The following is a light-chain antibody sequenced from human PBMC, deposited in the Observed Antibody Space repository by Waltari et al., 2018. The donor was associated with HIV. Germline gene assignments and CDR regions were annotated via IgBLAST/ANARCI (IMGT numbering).Light chain of an antibody. J-gene: IGLJ3*02. V-gene: IGLV1-47*01. CDR3: VSYDSRLDERL. CDR1: TSNIETEA. Sequence: QSVLTQPPSVSGTPGQTVTISCSGSTSNIETEALYWYQQLPGTAPKLLIYRNYKRPSGVSDRFSCPKSGASASLVISGLRSEDEAHYYCVSYDSRLDERLFGGGTKLTVL. CDR2: RNY.